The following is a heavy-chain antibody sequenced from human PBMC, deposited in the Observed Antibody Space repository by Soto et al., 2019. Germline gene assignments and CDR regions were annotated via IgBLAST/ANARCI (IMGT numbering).Heavy chain of an antibody. Sequence: EVQLLESGGGLVQPGGSLTLSCAASGFSFSSYPMNWVRQAPGKGLESVAVIMGTGGKTYYADSVQGRFTISRDDSKSTVFQQMNSLRADDTATYYCAKGGDNWYFDYRGQGTLVTVTS. CDR3: AKGGDNWYFDY. J-gene: IGHJ4*02. CDR2: IMGTGGKT. V-gene: IGHV3-23*01. D-gene: IGHD1-20*01. CDR1: GFSFSSYP.